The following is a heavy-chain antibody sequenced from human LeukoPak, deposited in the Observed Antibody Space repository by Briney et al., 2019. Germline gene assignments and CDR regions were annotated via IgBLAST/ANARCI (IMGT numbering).Heavy chain of an antibody. CDR2: INHSGST. V-gene: IGHV4-34*01. J-gene: IGHJ4*02. D-gene: IGHD2-2*01. CDR1: GGSFSGYY. CDR3: AREASRDCSSTSCFFDY. Sequence: PSETLSLTCAVYGGSFSGYYWSWIRQPPGKGLEWIGEINHSGSTNYNPSLKSRVTISVDTSKNQFSLKLSSVTAADTAVYYCAREASRDCSSTSCFFDYWGQGTLVTVSS.